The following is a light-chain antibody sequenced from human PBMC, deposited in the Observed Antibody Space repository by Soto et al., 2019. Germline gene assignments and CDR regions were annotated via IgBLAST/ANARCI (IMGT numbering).Light chain of an antibody. CDR1: QNIDNW. J-gene: IGKJ4*01. V-gene: IGKV1-5*03. CDR2: KAS. CDR3: QQFNSYWVT. Sequence: DIQMTQSPSTLSASVGDRVTITCRASQNIDNWLAWYQQKPGKAPKLLIYKASSLESGVPSRFSGSGFGTVFTLTISSLQPDDFATYYCQQFNSYWVTFGGGTKVEIK.